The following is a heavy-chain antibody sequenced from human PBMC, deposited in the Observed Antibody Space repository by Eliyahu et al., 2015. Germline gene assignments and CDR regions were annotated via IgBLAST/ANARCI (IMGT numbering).Heavy chain of an antibody. Sequence: QVQLQESGPGLVRPSETLSLICTVSGXXIXSSXYYWAWIRQPPGKGVEWIGSIFYSANSYNNPSLKSRVSMSVDTSKNQFSLTLRSVTAADTAIYYCARTPRGSYPYYFDSWGQGSLVTVSS. V-gene: IGHV4-39*01. CDR2: IFYSANS. CDR3: ARTPRGSYPYYFDS. D-gene: IGHD1-26*01. CDR1: GXXIXSSXYY. J-gene: IGHJ4*02.